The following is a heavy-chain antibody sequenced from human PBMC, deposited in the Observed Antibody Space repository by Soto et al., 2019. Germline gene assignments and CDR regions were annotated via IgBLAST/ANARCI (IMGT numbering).Heavy chain of an antibody. J-gene: IGHJ6*03. CDR3: ARDADFFYYYYYMDV. CDR2: INAGNGNT. Sequence: GASVKVSCKASGYTFTSYAMHWVRQAPGQRLEWMGWINAGNGNTKYSQKFQGRVTITRDTSASTAYMELSSLRSEDTAVYYCARDADFFYYYYYMDVWGKGTTVTVSS. CDR1: GYTFTSYA. D-gene: IGHD3-3*01. V-gene: IGHV1-3*01.